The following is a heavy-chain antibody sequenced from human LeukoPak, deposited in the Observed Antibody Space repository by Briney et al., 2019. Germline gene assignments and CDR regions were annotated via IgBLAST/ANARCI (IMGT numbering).Heavy chain of an antibody. J-gene: IGHJ4*02. CDR3: ANYVSGTMRDY. CDR2: IDYRERT. D-gene: IGHD3-16*01. V-gene: IGHV4-39*01. CDR1: GGSITTSGHY. Sequence: PSEPLTLTCTVSGGSITTSGHYWGWIRQPPGKGLEWIGSIDYRERTTYNPSLKSRVTISADTSRNQFSLKLSSVTATDTAIYYCANYVSGTMRDYWGQGTLVTVSS.